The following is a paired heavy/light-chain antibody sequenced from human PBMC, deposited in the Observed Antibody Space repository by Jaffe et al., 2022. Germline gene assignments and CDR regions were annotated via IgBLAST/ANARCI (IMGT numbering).Heavy chain of an antibody. CDR2: IYSGGST. D-gene: IGHD6-13*01. J-gene: IGHJ6*03. CDR3: ARVSYSSSWYLSSWDYYYYMDV. CDR1: GFTVSSNY. V-gene: IGHV3-66*02. Sequence: EVQLVESGGGLVQPGGSLRLSCAASGFTVSSNYMSWVRQAPGKGLEWVSVIYSGGSTYYADSVKGRFTISRDNSKNTLYLQMNSLRAEDTAVYYCARVSYSSSWYLSSWDYYYYMDVWGKGTTVTVSS.
Light chain of an antibody. CDR3: GADHGSGSNFVRWV. J-gene: IGLJ3*02. V-gene: IGLV9-49*01. Sequence: QPVLTQPPSASASLGASVTLTCTLSSGYSNYKVDWYQQRPGKGPRFVMRVGTGGIVGSKGDGIPDRFSVLGSGLNRYLTIKNIQEEDESDYHCGADHGSGSNFVRWVFGGGTKLTVL. CDR2: VGTGGIVG. CDR1: SGYSNYK.